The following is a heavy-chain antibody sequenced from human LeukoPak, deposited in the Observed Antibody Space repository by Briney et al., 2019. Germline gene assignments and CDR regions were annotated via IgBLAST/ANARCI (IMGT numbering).Heavy chain of an antibody. CDR3: ARAPHNDVFRYFDWLFAY. J-gene: IGHJ4*02. Sequence: SVKVSCKASGGTFSSYAMSWVRQSPGQGLEWMGGIIPIFGTANYAQKFQGRVTITADESTSTAYMELSSLRSEDTAVYYCARAPHNDVFRYFDWLFAYWGQGTLVTVSS. CDR1: GGTFSSYA. CDR2: IIPIFGTA. D-gene: IGHD3-9*01. V-gene: IGHV1-69*13.